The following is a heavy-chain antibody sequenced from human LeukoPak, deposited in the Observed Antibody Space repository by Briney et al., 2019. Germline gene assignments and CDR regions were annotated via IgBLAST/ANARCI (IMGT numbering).Heavy chain of an antibody. CDR3: AKFTSGWFEDF. CDR2: ISDSDAST. CDR1: GFTFSDYA. Sequence: GGSLRLSCAASGFTFSDYAMTWVRQAPGKGLEWVSTISDSDASTYYADSVKGRFTISRDFSKNTLYLQMNSLRAEDTAVYYCAKFTSGWFEDFWGQGTLVTVSS. D-gene: IGHD6-19*01. J-gene: IGHJ4*02. V-gene: IGHV3-23*01.